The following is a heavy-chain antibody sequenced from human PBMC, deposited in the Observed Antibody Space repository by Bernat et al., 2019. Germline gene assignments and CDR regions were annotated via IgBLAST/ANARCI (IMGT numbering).Heavy chain of an antibody. CDR2: IRSRIYRGTT. V-gene: IGHV3-49*05. J-gene: IGHJ3*02. CDR3: TRELIAVTGNHAFDI. Sequence: EVLLVESGGDLIRPGRSLRLSCSASGFSFADYAINWFRQTPGKGLEWVSFIRSRIYRGTTEYAASVKGRFTISRDDSKSIAYLQMNSLETEDTAVYYCTRELIAVTGNHAFDIWGQGTMVTVSS. D-gene: IGHD6-19*01. CDR1: GFSFADYA.